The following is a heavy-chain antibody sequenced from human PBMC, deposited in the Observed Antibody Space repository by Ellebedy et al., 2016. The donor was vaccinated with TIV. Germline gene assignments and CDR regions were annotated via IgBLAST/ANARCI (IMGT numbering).Heavy chain of an antibody. CDR1: GFNFRGYA. CDR2: ISNDGNNK. J-gene: IGHJ4*02. V-gene: IGHV3-30*03. D-gene: IGHD6-19*01. CDR3: ASGSGWFYFDN. Sequence: GGSLRLXXTASGFNFRGYAMHWVRQAPGKGLEWLSFISNDGNNKGYADSVKGRFTISRDNSKNTLYLQMNSLRPDDTAVYYCASGSGWFYFDNWGQGTLVTVSA.